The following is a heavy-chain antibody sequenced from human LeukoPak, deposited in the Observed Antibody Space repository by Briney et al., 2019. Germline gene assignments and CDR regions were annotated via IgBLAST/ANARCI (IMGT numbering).Heavy chain of an antibody. J-gene: IGHJ4*02. Sequence: PGRSLRLSCAASGVIFRNYATSGVRQGPPRGLEWSSSLRGDGETFYADSVKGRFTLSRDDSRNTVYLQLNNLRVEDTAIYYCAKASWVSNVDAVLWGQGTLVTVSS. CDR3: AKASWVSNVDAVL. D-gene: IGHD3-16*01. CDR2: LRGDGET. CDR1: GVIFRNYA. V-gene: IGHV3-23*01.